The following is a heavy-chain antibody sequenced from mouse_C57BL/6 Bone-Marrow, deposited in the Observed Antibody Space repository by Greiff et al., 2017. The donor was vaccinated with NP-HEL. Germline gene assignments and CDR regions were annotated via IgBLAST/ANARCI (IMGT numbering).Heavy chain of an antibody. CDR1: GYSITSGYD. CDR2: ISYSGST. CDR3: ARSCTMAPGWFAY. D-gene: IGHD1-1*02. V-gene: IGHV3-1*01. Sequence: EVKLMESGPGMVKPSQSLSLSCTVTGYSITSGYDWHWLRHFPGNKLEWVGYISYSGSTNYNPSLKSRISITHDTSKNHFFLKLNSVTTEDTATYYCARSCTMAPGWFAYWGQGTLVTVSA. J-gene: IGHJ3*01.